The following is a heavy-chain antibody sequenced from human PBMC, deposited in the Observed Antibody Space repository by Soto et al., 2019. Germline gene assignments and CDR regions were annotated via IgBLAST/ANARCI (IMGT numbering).Heavy chain of an antibody. J-gene: IGHJ6*02. Sequence: SETLSLTCAVYGGSFSGYYWSWIRQPPGKGLEWIGEINHSGSTNYNPSLKSRVTISVDTSKNQFSLKLSSVTAADTAVYYCARGRGTKIVLGYYYSGMDVWGQGNTVTVSS. CDR2: INHSGST. V-gene: IGHV4-34*01. CDR3: ARGRGTKIVLGYYYSGMDV. CDR1: GGSFSGYY. D-gene: IGHD1-1*01.